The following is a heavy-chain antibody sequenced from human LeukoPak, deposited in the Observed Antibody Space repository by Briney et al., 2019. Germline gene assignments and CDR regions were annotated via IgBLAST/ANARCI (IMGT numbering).Heavy chain of an antibody. J-gene: IGHJ4*02. CDR3: VKDTAVGGQWLVQIDY. D-gene: IGHD6-19*01. CDR2: ISWDGGST. CDR1: GFTSDDYA. Sequence: PGGSLRLSCAASGFTSDDYAMHWVRQAPGKGLEWVSLISWDGGSTYYADSVKGRFTISRDNSKNSLYLQMNSLRAEDTALYYCVKDTAVGGQWLVQIDYWGQGTLVTVSS. V-gene: IGHV3-43D*03.